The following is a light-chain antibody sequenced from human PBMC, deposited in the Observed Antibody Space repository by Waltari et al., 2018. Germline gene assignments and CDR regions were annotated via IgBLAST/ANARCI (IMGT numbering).Light chain of an antibody. V-gene: IGKV4-1*01. Sequence: DIVMTQSPDSLAVSLGERAPINCKSSESVLYSPNNKNYLAWYQQKPGQPPKLLIYWASTRESGVPDRFSGSGSGTDVTLTISSLQAEDVAVYYCQQYYSTPLDFGGGTKVEIK. CDR1: ESVLYSPNNKNY. CDR3: QQYYSTPLD. CDR2: WAS. J-gene: IGKJ4*01.